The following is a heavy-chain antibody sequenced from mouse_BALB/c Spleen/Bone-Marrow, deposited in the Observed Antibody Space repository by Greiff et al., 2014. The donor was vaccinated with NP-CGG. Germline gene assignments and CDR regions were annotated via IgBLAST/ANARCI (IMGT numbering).Heavy chain of an antibody. CDR3: GRGDY. V-gene: IGHV5-17*02. J-gene: IGHJ2*01. CDR1: GFTFSSFA. CDR2: ISSGSNII. Sequence: EVQRVESGGGLVQPGGSRKLSCAASGFTFSSFAMHWIRQAPEKGLEWVAFISSGSNIIQYADTVKGRLTISRDNPKNTLFLQMTSRGSEDTAIYECGRGDYGGKGTTLTVSS.